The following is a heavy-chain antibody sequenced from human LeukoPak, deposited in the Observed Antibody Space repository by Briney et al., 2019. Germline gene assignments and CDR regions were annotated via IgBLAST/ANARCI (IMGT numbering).Heavy chain of an antibody. V-gene: IGHV3-20*04. CDR3: ARPTLGYCTNGACYPYYFDY. CDR2: INWNGGST. J-gene: IGHJ4*02. CDR1: GFTFDDYG. Sequence: GGSLRLSCAASGFTFDDYGMSWVRQAPGKGLEWVSGINWNGGSTGYADSVKGRFTISRDYAKNSLYLQMNSLRAEDTALYYCARPTLGYCTNGACYPYYFDYWGQGTLVTVSS. D-gene: IGHD2-8*01.